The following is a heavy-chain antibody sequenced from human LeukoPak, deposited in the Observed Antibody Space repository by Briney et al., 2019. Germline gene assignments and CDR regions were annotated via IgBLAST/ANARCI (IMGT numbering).Heavy chain of an antibody. V-gene: IGHV3-23*01. CDR2: ISGSGGST. CDR1: GFTFSRYA. J-gene: IGHJ4*02. Sequence: GGSLRLSCAASGFTFSRYAMSWVRQAPGKGLEWVSAISGSGGSTYYADSVKGRFTISRDNSKNTLYLQMNSLRAEDTAVYYCAKGFYCSSSTCLDYWGQGTLVTVSS. CDR3: AKGFYCSSSTCLDY. D-gene: IGHD2-2*01.